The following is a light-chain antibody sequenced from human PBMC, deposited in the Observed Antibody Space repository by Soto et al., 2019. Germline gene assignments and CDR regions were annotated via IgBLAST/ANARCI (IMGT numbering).Light chain of an antibody. CDR3: SSYTSSSNYV. V-gene: IGLV2-14*01. Sequence: QSVLTQPASVSGSPGQSITIFCTGTSSDVGGYNYVSWYQQHPGKAPKLMIYEVSNRPSGVSNRFSGSKSGNTASLTISGLQAEDEADYYCSSYTSSSNYVFGTGTKGTVL. CDR2: EVS. CDR1: SSDVGGYNY. J-gene: IGLJ1*01.